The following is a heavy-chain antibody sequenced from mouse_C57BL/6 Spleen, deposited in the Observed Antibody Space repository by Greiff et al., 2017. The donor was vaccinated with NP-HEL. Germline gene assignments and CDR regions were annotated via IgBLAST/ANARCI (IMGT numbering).Heavy chain of an antibody. V-gene: IGHV1-78*01. Sequence: VQLQQSDAELVKPGASVKISCKVSGYTFTDHTIHWMKQRPEQGLAWIGYIYPRDGSTKSNEKFTGKATLTATKSSSTAYMQLNSLTSEDSAVYFCARSGYDYEDYAKDYWGQGTSVTVSS. CDR2: IYPRDGST. CDR1: GYTFTDHT. J-gene: IGHJ4*01. CDR3: ARSGYDYEDYAKDY. D-gene: IGHD2-4*01.